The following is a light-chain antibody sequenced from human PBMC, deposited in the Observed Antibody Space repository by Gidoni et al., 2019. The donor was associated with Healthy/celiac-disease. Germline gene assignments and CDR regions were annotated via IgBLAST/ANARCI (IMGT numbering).Light chain of an antibody. Sequence: QLVLTQSPSASASLGALVKLTCTLSSWHSSYAIAWHQHHPEKRPRYLMKLNSDGSQSKGDGIPDRFSGSSSGAERYLTISSLQSEDEADYYCQTWGTGTWVFGGGTKLTVL. CDR1: SWHSSYA. V-gene: IGLV4-69*01. CDR2: LNSDGSQ. CDR3: QTWGTGTWV. J-gene: IGLJ3*02.